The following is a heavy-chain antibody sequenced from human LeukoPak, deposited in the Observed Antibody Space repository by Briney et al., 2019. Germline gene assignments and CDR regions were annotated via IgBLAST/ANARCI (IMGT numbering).Heavy chain of an antibody. V-gene: IGHV4-59*08. Sequence: SETLSLTCTVSGGSISSYHWSWIRQPPGKGLEWIGYIYYSGSTNYNPSLESRVTISVDTSKKQFSLKLTSMTATDTAVYYCASLMVRGGPFYNWGQGTLVTVSS. CDR3: ASLMVRGGPFYN. J-gene: IGHJ4*02. D-gene: IGHD3-10*01. CDR1: GGSISSYH. CDR2: IYYSGST.